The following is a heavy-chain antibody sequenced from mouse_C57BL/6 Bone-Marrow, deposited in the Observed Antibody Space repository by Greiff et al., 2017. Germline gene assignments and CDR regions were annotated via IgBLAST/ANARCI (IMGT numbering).Heavy chain of an antibody. CDR1: GYTFTDYE. D-gene: IGHD2-1*01. V-gene: IGHV1-15*01. CDR3: TRDLLWSPFDY. J-gene: IGHJ2*01. Sequence: VQLQQSGAELVRPGASVTLSCKASGYTFTDYEMHWVKQTPVHGLEWIGAIDPENGGTAYNQKFKGKAILTADKSSSTAYMELRSLTSEDSAVYYCTRDLLWSPFDYSGQGTTLTVSS. CDR2: IDPENGGT.